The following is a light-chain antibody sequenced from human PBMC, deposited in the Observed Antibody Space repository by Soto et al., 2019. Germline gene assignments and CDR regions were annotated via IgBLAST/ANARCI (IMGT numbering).Light chain of an antibody. J-gene: IGKJ4*01. CDR2: GTS. CDR3: QQHSNWPLT. V-gene: IGKV3-11*01. CDR1: QSVSSY. Sequence: EIVLTQSPATLSLSPGERATLSCRASQSVSSYLAWYQQKPGQAPRLLIYGTSTRATGIPARFSGSGSGTDFTLTISSLEPEDFAVYYCQQHSNWPLTFGGGTKVDIK.